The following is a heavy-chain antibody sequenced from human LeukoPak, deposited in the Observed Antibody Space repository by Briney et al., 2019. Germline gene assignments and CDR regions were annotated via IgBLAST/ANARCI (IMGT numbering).Heavy chain of an antibody. J-gene: IGHJ3*02. CDR2: IYPGDSDT. CDR3: ARAAGSSSWYEDAFDI. CDR1: GYSFTSYW. Sequence: GESLEISCKGSGYSFTSYWIGWVRQMPGKGLEWMGIIYPGDSDTRYSPSFQGQVTISADKSISTAYLQWSSLKASDTAMYYCARAAGSSSWYEDAFDIWGQGTMVTVSS. V-gene: IGHV5-51*01. D-gene: IGHD6-13*01.